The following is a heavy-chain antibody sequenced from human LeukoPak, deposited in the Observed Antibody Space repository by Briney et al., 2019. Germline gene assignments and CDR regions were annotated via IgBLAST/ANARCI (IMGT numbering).Heavy chain of an antibody. CDR2: ISTYNGNT. J-gene: IGHJ4*02. CDR1: NYTFTDYA. V-gene: IGHV1-18*01. CDR3: ARNEGSGLDY. D-gene: IGHD1-1*01. Sequence: GASVKVSCMAFNYTFTDYAITWVRQAPGQGLEWMAWISTYNGNTEYAQKFQGRVTVTTDTSTSTAYMGLRSLRSEDTAVYYCARNEGSGLDYWGQGTLVTVSS.